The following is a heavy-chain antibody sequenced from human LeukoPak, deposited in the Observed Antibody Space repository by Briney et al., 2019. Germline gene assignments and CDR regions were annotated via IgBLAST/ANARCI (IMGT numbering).Heavy chain of an antibody. CDR3: ARAHYDPLDAFDI. D-gene: IGHD3-3*01. CDR2: ISAYNGNT. Sequence: ASVKVSCKASGYTFTGFYFHWVRQAPGQGLEWMGWISAYNGNTNYAQKLQGRVTMTTDTSTSTAYMELRSLRSDDTAVYYCARAHYDPLDAFDIWGQGTMVTVSS. V-gene: IGHV1-18*04. J-gene: IGHJ3*02. CDR1: GYTFTGFY.